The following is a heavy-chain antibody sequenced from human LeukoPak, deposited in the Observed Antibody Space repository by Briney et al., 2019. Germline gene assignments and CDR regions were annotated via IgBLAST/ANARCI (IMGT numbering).Heavy chain of an antibody. CDR3: ARAGGYCGRISCPYYFDY. Sequence: PSETLSLTCTVSGVSISSYYWSWIRQPPGKGLEWIGYIYYSGSTNYNPSLKSRVTISVDTSKNQFSLKLSSVTAADTAVYYCARAGGYCGRISCPYYFDYWGQGSLVAVSS. CDR2: IYYSGST. V-gene: IGHV4-59*01. D-gene: IGHD2-15*01. J-gene: IGHJ4*02. CDR1: GVSISSYY.